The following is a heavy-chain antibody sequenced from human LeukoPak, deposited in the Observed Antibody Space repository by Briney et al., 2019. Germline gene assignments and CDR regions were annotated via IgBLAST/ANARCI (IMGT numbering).Heavy chain of an antibody. CDR1: GFTFSSYG. CDR2: IRYDGSNK. CDR3: AKNTDTVVVVAATALDP. J-gene: IGHJ5*02. V-gene: IGHV3-30*02. D-gene: IGHD2-15*01. Sequence: GGSLRLSCAASGFTFSSYGMHWVRQAPGKGLEWVAFIRYDGSNKYYADSVKGRFTISRDNSKNTLYLQMNSLRAEDTAVYYCAKNTDTVVVVAATALDPWGQGTLVTVSS.